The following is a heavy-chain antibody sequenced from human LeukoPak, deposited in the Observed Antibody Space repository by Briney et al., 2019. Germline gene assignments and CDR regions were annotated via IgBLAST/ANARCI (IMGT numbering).Heavy chain of an antibody. V-gene: IGHV3-33*01. D-gene: IGHD4-17*01. CDR2: IWYDGSNK. CDR3: ARDLYKGYGDYIDAFDI. J-gene: IGHJ3*02. Sequence: GGSLRLSCAASGFTFSSYGMHWVRQAPGKGLEWVAVIWYDGSNKYYADSVKGRFTISRDNSKNTLYPQMNSLRAEDTAVYYCARDLYKGYGDYIDAFDIWGQGTMVTVSS. CDR1: GFTFSSYG.